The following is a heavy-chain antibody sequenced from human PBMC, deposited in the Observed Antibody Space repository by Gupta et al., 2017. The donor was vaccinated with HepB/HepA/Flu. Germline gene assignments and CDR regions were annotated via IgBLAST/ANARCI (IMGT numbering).Heavy chain of an antibody. D-gene: IGHD2-15*01. CDR3: ARCSGGHCFYMDV. CDR2: IMPMFETA. Sequence: QVQLVQSAAEVKKPGSSVKVSCKTSGGPFSSYAISWVRLAPGHGLEWMGGIMPMFETATYGQKFQGRVTVTADESTNTAYMELSSLRSEDTAIYYCARCSGGHCFYMDVWGKGTTVTVSS. CDR1: GGPFSSYA. J-gene: IGHJ6*03. V-gene: IGHV1-69*01.